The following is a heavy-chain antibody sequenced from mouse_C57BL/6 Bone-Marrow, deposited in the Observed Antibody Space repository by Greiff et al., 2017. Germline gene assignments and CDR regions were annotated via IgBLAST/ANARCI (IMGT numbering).Heavy chain of an antibody. CDR3: ARDGRQLRLLFAY. D-gene: IGHD3-2*02. Sequence: DVKLQESGGGLVKPGGSLKLSCAASGFTFSSYAMSWVRQTPEKRLEWVATISDGGSYTYYPDNVKGRFTISRDNAKNNLYLQMSHLKSEDTAMYYCARDGRQLRLLFAYWGQGTLVTVSA. V-gene: IGHV5-4*01. J-gene: IGHJ3*01. CDR1: GFTFSSYA. CDR2: ISDGGSYT.